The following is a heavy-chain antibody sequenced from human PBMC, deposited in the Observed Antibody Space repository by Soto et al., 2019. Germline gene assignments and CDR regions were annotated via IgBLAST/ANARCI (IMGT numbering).Heavy chain of an antibody. J-gene: IGHJ6*02. CDR1: GFTFGSYG. Sequence: VQLVESGGGVVQPGRSLRLSCAASGFTFGSYGMHWVRQAPGKGLEWVAVISYDGSNKYYADSVKGRFTISRDNSKNTLYMQMNSLRAEDTAVYYWAKTGYPDYYYGMDVWGQGTKVTVSS. V-gene: IGHV3-30*18. D-gene: IGHD5-12*01. CDR3: AKTGYPDYYYGMDV. CDR2: ISYDGSNK.